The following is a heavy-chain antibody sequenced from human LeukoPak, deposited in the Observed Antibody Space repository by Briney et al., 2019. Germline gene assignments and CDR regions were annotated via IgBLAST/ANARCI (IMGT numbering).Heavy chain of an antibody. D-gene: IGHD1-14*01. J-gene: IGHJ4*02. CDR3: ARDMDLPVPLDY. CDR2: ISAYNGNT. V-gene: IGHV1-18*01. Sequence: ASVTVSCTASGYTFTSYGISWVRQAPGQGLEWMGWISAYNGNTNYAQKLQGRVTMTTDTSTSTAYMELRSLRSDDTAVYYCARDMDLPVPLDYWGQGTLVTVSS. CDR1: GYTFTSYG.